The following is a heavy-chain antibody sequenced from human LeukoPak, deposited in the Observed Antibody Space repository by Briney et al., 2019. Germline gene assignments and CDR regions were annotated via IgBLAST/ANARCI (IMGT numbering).Heavy chain of an antibody. CDR2: INPNSGGT. Sequence: ASVKVSCKASGYTFTGYYMHWVRQAPGQGLEWMGWINPNSGGTNYAQKFQGRVTMTRDTSISTAHMELSRLRSDDTAVYYCARDYQLVAGTNSYYFDYWGQGTLVTVSS. J-gene: IGHJ4*02. V-gene: IGHV1-2*02. CDR3: ARDYQLVAGTNSYYFDY. D-gene: IGHD6-19*01. CDR1: GYTFTGYY.